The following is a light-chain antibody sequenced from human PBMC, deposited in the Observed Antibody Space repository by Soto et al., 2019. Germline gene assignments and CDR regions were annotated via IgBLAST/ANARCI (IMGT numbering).Light chain of an antibody. CDR2: DAS. J-gene: IGKJ2*01. CDR3: QQYDNWPPRWT. CDR1: QSVSSSY. Sequence: EIVLTQSPGTLSLSPGERATLSCRASQSVSSSYLAWYQQKPGQAPRLLIYDASTRATGIPDRFSGSGSGTEFTLSIGSLQSEDFAIYYCQQYDNWPPRWTFGQGTKVDIK. V-gene: IGKV3-20*01.